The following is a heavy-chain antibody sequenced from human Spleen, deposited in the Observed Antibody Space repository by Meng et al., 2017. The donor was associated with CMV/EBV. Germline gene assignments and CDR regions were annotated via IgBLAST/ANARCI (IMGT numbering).Heavy chain of an antibody. Sequence: SGKASGYTFTSYGISWVRQAPGQGLEWMGWISAYNGNTNYAQKLQGRVTMTTDTSTSTAYMELRSLRSDDTAVYYCASVASLGYFDYWGQGTLVTVSS. V-gene: IGHV1-18*01. D-gene: IGHD7-27*01. CDR2: ISAYNGNT. J-gene: IGHJ4*02. CDR1: GYTFTSYG. CDR3: ASVASLGYFDY.